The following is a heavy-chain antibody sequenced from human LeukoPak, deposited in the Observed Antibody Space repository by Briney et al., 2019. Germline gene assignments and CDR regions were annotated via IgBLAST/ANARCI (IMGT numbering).Heavy chain of an antibody. Sequence: SGGSLRLSCAASGFTFSSYAMSWVRQAPGKGLEWVSAISGSGGSTYYADSVKGRFTISRDNSKNTLYLQMNSLRAEDTAVYYCARAYCSGGSCYFLGYYYYGMDVWGQGTTVTVSS. CDR1: GFTFSSYA. V-gene: IGHV3-23*01. CDR3: ARAYCSGGSCYFLGYYYYGMDV. J-gene: IGHJ6*02. CDR2: ISGSGGST. D-gene: IGHD2-15*01.